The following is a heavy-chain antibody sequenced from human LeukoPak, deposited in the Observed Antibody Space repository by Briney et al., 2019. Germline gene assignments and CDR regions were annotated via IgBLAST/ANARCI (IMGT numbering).Heavy chain of an antibody. CDR1: GFTFSRYG. J-gene: IGHJ4*02. CDR2: IRYNATNK. D-gene: IGHD1-26*01. CDR3: EKPLGGNYPQPFDY. Sequence: PGGSLKLSCASSGFTFSRYGMYWGRQAPGKGMKWVAYIRYNATNKFYVDLVKGRFTISRANSTNTLYLQMNSLRAEDTALYYCEKPLGGNYPQPFDYWGQGTLVTVSS. V-gene: IGHV3-30*02.